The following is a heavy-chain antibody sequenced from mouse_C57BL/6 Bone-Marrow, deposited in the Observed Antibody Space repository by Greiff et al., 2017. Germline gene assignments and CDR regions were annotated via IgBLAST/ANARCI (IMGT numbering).Heavy chain of an antibody. CDR3: ARLEVAGSSWDWYFDV. Sequence: QVQLKQSGPELVKPGASVKLSCKASGYTFTSYDINWVKQRPGQGLEWIGWIYPRDGSTKSNEKLKGKATLTVDTSSSTAAVELHSLTSEDSAVYFCARLEVAGSSWDWYFDVWGTGTTVTVSS. CDR2: IYPRDGST. CDR1: GYTFTSYD. J-gene: IGHJ1*03. D-gene: IGHD1-1*01. V-gene: IGHV1-85*01.